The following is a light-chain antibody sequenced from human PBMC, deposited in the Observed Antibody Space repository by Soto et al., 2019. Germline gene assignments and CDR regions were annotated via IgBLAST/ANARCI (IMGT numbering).Light chain of an antibody. CDR3: QSYDSSPSGYV. Sequence: QSVLTQPPSVSGAPGQRVTISCTGSSSNIGAGYDVHWYQQLPGTAPKLLIYGNSNRPSGVPDRFSGSKSGTSASLAITGLQAGDEADYYCQSYDSSPSGYVFGTGTKVTVL. CDR2: GNS. J-gene: IGLJ1*01. V-gene: IGLV1-40*01. CDR1: SSNIGAGYD.